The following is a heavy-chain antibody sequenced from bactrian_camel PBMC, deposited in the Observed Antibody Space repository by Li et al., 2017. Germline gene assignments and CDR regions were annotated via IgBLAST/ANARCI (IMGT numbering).Heavy chain of an antibody. J-gene: IGHJ4*01. CDR1: GYTYC. V-gene: IGHV3S53*01. D-gene: IGHD2*01. CDR2: DNGVGTT. Sequence: HVQLVESGGGSVQAGGSLRLSCAASGYTYCMGWFRQAPGKERDWVATDNGVGTTYYGDSVKGRFAISRDNAKNTVYLQMHGMKPEDTAMYYCAIVWRSCSGGVPAPQAFDIWGQGTQVTVS. CDR3: AIVWRSCSGGVPAPQAFDI.